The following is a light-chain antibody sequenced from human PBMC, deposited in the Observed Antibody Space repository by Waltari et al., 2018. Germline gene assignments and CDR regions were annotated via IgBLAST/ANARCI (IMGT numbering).Light chain of an antibody. CDR1: QSISSY. V-gene: IGKV1-39*01. CDR2: AAS. J-gene: IGKJ4*01. Sequence: DIQMTQSPSSLSASLGDSVTITCRASQSISSYLNWYQQKPGVAPKLLIYAASSLRNGVPSRVSGSGSGTDFSLTISSLQPEDFATYYCQQSFSTPLTFGGGTKVEIK. CDR3: QQSFSTPLT.